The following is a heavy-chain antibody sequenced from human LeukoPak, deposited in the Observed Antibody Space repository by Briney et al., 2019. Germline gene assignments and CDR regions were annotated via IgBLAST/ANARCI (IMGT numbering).Heavy chain of an antibody. CDR1: GGSFSGYY. V-gene: IGHV4-34*01. D-gene: IGHD1-14*01. Sequence: SETLSLTCAVYGGSFSGYYWSWIRQPPGKGLEWIGEINHSGSTNYNPSLKSRVTISVDTSKNQFSLKLSSVTAADTAVYYCARNLDYWGQGTLVTVSS. J-gene: IGHJ4*02. CDR2: INHSGST. CDR3: ARNLDY.